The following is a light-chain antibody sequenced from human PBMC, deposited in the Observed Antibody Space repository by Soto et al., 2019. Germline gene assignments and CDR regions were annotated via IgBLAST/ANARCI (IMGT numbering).Light chain of an antibody. CDR3: QQSAT. Sequence: IVLTQSPDTLSLSPGESATLSCRASQTVRGNNIVWYQQRPGQAPRVLISGASSRATGIPDRFRGSGSGTDFSLSIRRLEPEDSAVYYCQQSATFGPGTTVDIK. CDR1: QTVRGNN. V-gene: IGKV3-20*01. J-gene: IGKJ3*01. CDR2: GAS.